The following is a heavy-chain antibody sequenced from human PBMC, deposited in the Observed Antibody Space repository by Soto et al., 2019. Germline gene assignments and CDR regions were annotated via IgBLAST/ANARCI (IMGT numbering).Heavy chain of an antibody. D-gene: IGHD2-2*01. CDR3: ARLSTSGYCSSTSCYALDY. Sequence: RGESLKISCKGSGYSFTSYWIGWVRQMPGKGLEWMGIIYPGDSDTRYSPSFQGQVTISADKSISTAYLQWSSLKASDTAMYYCARLSTSGYCSSTSCYALDYWGQGTLVTVSS. V-gene: IGHV5-51*01. J-gene: IGHJ4*02. CDR2: IYPGDSDT. CDR1: GYSFTSYW.